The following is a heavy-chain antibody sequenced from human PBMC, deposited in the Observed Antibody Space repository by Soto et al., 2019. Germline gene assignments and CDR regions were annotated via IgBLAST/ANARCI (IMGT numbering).Heavy chain of an antibody. Sequence: GGSLRLSCAASGFTFSSYSMNWVRRAPGKGLEWVSSISSSSSYIYYADSVKGRFTISRDNAKNSLYLQVNSLRAEDTAVYYCAKADRHYYYYYGMDVWGQGTTVTVSS. CDR3: AKADRHYYYYYGMDV. V-gene: IGHV3-21*01. CDR1: GFTFSSYS. J-gene: IGHJ6*02. CDR2: ISSSSSYI.